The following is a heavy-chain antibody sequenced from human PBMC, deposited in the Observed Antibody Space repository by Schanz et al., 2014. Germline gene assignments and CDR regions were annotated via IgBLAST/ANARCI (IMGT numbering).Heavy chain of an antibody. V-gene: IGHV1-69*02. CDR1: GGTFSPYT. CDR3: ARTGYDPSLTH. D-gene: IGHD5-12*01. CDR2: IIPSLGIR. Sequence: QVQPVQSGAEVKKPGSSVKVSCKASGGTFSPYTINWVRQAPGQGLEWMGRIIPSLGIRAYAQMFRGRVTITADKSTSTAFLEVNSLRSEDTAVYYCARTGYDPSLTHWGQGTLVTVSS. J-gene: IGHJ4*02.